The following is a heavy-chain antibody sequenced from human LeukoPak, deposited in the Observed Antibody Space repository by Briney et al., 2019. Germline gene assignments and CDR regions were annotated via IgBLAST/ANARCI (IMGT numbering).Heavy chain of an antibody. J-gene: IGHJ4*02. Sequence: GGSLRLSCAASGFTFDDYTMHWVPQAPGKGLEWVSLISWDGGSTYYADSVKGRFTISRDNSKNSLYLQMNSLRTEDTALYYCAKGREQWLVMSGFDYWGQGTLVTVSS. V-gene: IGHV3-43*01. CDR3: AKGREQWLVMSGFDY. CDR2: ISWDGGST. CDR1: GFTFDDYT. D-gene: IGHD6-19*01.